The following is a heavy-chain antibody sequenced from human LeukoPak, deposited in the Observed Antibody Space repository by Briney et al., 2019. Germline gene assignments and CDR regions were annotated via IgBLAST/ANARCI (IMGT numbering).Heavy chain of an antibody. J-gene: IGHJ4*02. CDR3: ARDVDSSGWYDY. CDR2: INPNSGGT. D-gene: IGHD6-19*01. Sequence: ASVKVSCKASGYTFTSYGISWVRQAPGQGLEWMGWINPNSGGTNYAQKFQGWVTMTRDTSISTAYMELSRLRSDDTAVYYCARDVDSSGWYDYWGQGTLVTVSS. CDR1: GYTFTSYG. V-gene: IGHV1-2*04.